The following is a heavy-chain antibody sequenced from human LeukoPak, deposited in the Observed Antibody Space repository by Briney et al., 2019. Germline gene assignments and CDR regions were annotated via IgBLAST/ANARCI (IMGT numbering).Heavy chain of an antibody. J-gene: IGHJ6*04. Sequence: SQTLSLTCTVSDGSISSGSYYWSWIRQPAGKGLEWIGRIYTSGSTNYNPSLKSRVTISVDTSKNQFSLKLSSVTAADTAVYYCASFPPYYDFWSGYSGSEDVWGKGTTVTVSS. CDR2: IYTSGST. CDR3: ASFPPYYDFWSGYSGSEDV. CDR1: DGSISSGSYY. V-gene: IGHV4-61*02. D-gene: IGHD3-3*01.